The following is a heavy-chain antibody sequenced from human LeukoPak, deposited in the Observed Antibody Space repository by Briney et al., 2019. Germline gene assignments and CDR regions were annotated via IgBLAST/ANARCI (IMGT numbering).Heavy chain of an antibody. CDR2: IYYSGST. D-gene: IGHD6-13*01. Sequence: SETLSLTCTVSGGSISSGGYYWSWIRQHPGKGLEWIGYIYYSGSTYYNPSLKSRVTISVDTSKNQFSLKLSSVTAADTAVYYCASLSRAAAGRVGYFQHWGQGTLVTVSS. V-gene: IGHV4-31*03. CDR1: GGSISSGGYY. J-gene: IGHJ1*01. CDR3: ASLSRAAAGRVGYFQH.